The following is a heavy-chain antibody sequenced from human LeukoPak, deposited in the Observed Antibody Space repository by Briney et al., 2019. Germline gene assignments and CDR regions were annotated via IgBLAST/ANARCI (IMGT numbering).Heavy chain of an antibody. J-gene: IGHJ1*01. V-gene: IGHV3-33*01. D-gene: IGHD3-22*01. CDR1: GFTFSSYG. Sequence: GRSLRLSCAASGFTFSSYGMHWVRQAPGKGLEWVAVIWYDGSNKYYADSVKGRLTISRDNSKNTLYLQMNSLRAEDTAVYYCATQGEHSYDSNRSGYFQHWGQGTLVTVSS. CDR3: ATQGEHSYDSNRSGYFQH. CDR2: IWYDGSNK.